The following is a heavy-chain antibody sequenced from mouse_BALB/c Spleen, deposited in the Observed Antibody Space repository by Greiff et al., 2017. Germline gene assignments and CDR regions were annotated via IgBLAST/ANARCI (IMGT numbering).Heavy chain of an antibody. D-gene: IGHD1-2*01. CDR1: GFTFSDFY. Sequence: EVMLVESGGGLVQPGGSLRLSCATSGFTFSDFYMEWVRQPPGKRLEWIAASRNKANDYTTEYSASVKGRFIVSRDTSQSILYLQMNALRAEDTAIYYCARGHYYGAWFAYWGQGTLVTVSA. J-gene: IGHJ3*01. V-gene: IGHV7-1*02. CDR2: SRNKANDYTT. CDR3: ARGHYYGAWFAY.